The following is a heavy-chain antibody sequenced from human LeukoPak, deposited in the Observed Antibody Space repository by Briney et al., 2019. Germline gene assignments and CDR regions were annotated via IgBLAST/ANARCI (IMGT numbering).Heavy chain of an antibody. Sequence: TGGSLRLSCAASGFSFSNFDMTWVRQAPGEGLEWVASISRSGDITNYADSGKGRFTISRDNSKNTLYLQMNSLRAEDTAVYYCLPSDGGGQGTLVTVSS. CDR2: ISRSGDIT. CDR3: LPSDG. CDR1: GFSFSNFD. J-gene: IGHJ4*02. V-gene: IGHV3-23*01. D-gene: IGHD3-10*01.